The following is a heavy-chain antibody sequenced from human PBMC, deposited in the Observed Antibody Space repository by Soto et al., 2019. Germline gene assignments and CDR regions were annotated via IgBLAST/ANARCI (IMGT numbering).Heavy chain of an antibody. CDR2: ISSSGSTI. J-gene: IGHJ4*02. CDR1: GFTFSSYE. D-gene: IGHD3-22*01. CDR3: ARYGVRITMIVVVIPFDY. V-gene: IGHV3-48*03. Sequence: EVQLVESGGGLVQPGGSLRLSCAASGFTFSSYEMNWVRQAPGKGLEWVSYISSSGSTIYYADSVKGRFTISRDNAKNSLYLQMNSLRAEDTAVYYCARYGVRITMIVVVIPFDYWGQGTLVTVSS.